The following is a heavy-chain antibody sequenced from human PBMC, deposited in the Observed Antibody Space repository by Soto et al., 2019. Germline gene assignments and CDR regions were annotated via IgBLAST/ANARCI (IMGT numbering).Heavy chain of an antibody. J-gene: IGHJ4*02. V-gene: IGHV4-59*01. CDR1: GDSISGFY. D-gene: IGHD3-10*01. CDR2: IYYSGST. Sequence: ETLSLTCTVSGDSISGFYWSWIRQPPGKGLEWIGYIYYSGSTNYNPSLKSRVTIFIDTSKNQFSLKLSSVTAADTAVYYCARLGGGSGSYIGQRVNDFDYWGQGILVTVSS. CDR3: ARLGGGSGSYIGQRVNDFDY.